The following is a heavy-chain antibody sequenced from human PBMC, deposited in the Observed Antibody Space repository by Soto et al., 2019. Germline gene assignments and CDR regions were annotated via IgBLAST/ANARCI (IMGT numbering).Heavy chain of an antibody. J-gene: IGHJ4*02. V-gene: IGHV3-23*01. CDR3: AKDWPGTSSVTSDF. CDR2: IINSGATT. D-gene: IGHD4-17*01. CDR1: GFDFSTYA. Sequence: EVHLLESGGTLVQPGGSLRLSCAASGFDFSTYAMTWVRQAPGKGLEWVSAIINSGATTYYADSVKGRFTISRDNSRNTLYLQMNSLRADDTAMYYCAKDWPGTSSVTSDFWVQGTLVTVSS.